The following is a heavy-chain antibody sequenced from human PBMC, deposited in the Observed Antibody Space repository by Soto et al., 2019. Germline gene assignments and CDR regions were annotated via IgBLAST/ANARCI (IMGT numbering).Heavy chain of an antibody. J-gene: IGHJ5*02. D-gene: IGHD3-22*01. Sequence: PSETLSLTCTVSGGSISSSSYYWVWIRQPPGKGLEWIGSIYYSGSTYYNPSLKSRVTISVDTSKNQFSLKLSSVTAADTDVYYCARLSGFGWLYYYDSSGYYYSWFDPWGQGTLVTVSS. V-gene: IGHV4-39*01. CDR3: ARLSGFGWLYYYDSSGYYYSWFDP. CDR1: GGSISSSSYY. CDR2: IYYSGST.